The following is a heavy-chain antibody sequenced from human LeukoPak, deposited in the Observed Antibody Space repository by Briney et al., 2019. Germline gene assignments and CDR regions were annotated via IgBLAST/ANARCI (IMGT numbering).Heavy chain of an antibody. CDR1: GFTFSSYA. J-gene: IGHJ4*02. CDR3: AKRSHYCSSTSCYLFDY. CDR2: ISGSGGST. D-gene: IGHD2-2*01. Sequence: GGSLRLSCAASGFTFSSYAVSWVRQAPGKGLEWVSAISGSGGSTYYADSVKGRFTISRDNSKNTLYLQMNSLRAEDTAVYYCAKRSHYCSSTSCYLFDYWGQGTLVTVSS. V-gene: IGHV3-23*01.